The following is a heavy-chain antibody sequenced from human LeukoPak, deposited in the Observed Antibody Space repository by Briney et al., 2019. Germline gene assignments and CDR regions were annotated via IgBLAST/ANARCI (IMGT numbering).Heavy chain of an antibody. D-gene: IGHD2-15*01. CDR3: ARDRWSRVVAEWFDP. Sequence: SETLSLTCSVSGGSISSYYWSWIRQPPGKGLEWIGYTHYSGSTNYNPSLKSRVTISVDTSRSQFSLKLSSVTAADTAVYFCARDRWSRVVAEWFDPWGQGTLVTVSS. V-gene: IGHV4-59*12. J-gene: IGHJ5*02. CDR1: GGSISSYY. CDR2: THYSGST.